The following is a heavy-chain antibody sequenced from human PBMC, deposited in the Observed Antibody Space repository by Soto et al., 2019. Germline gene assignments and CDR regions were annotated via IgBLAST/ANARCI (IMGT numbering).Heavy chain of an antibody. CDR3: ARGIGYCSGGSCYFNWFDP. D-gene: IGHD2-15*01. J-gene: IGHJ5*02. Sequence: ASVKVSCKASGYTFNSYGISWVRQAPGQRLEWMGWINAGNGNTKYSQKFQGRVTMTTDTSTSTAYMELRSLRSDDTAVYYCARGIGYCSGGSCYFNWFDPWGQGTRVTVSS. CDR1: GYTFNSYG. CDR2: INAGNGNT. V-gene: IGHV1-18*01.